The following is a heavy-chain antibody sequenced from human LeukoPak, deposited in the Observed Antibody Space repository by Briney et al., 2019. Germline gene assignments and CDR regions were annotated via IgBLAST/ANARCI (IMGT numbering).Heavy chain of an antibody. D-gene: IGHD6-19*01. CDR1: GFTFSAHS. CDR2: ISTSGSAI. V-gene: IGHV3-48*02. CDR3: ARDQQWPLPHYFDY. Sequence: GGSLRLSCAASGFTFSAHSMNWVRQAPGKGLEWVSYISTSGSAIYYADSVKGRFTISRDYAKHSLFLQMNSLAEYYSAVYYCARDQQWPLPHYFDYWGQGTLVTVSS. J-gene: IGHJ4*02.